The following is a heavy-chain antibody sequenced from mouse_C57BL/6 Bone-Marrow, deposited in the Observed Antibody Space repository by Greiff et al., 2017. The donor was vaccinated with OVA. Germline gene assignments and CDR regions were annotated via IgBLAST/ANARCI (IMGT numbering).Heavy chain of an antibody. CDR3: ARGNFGSSFYAMDY. J-gene: IGHJ4*01. Sequence: EVQLQQSVAELVRPGASVKLSCTASGFNITNTYMHWVKQRPEQGLEWIGRIVPANDNTKYAPKFQGKATMTADTSSNTAYLQLSSLSSEDTAVYCCARGNFGSSFYAMDYWGQGTSVTVSS. D-gene: IGHD1-1*01. V-gene: IGHV14-3*01. CDR2: IVPANDNT. CDR1: GFNITNTY.